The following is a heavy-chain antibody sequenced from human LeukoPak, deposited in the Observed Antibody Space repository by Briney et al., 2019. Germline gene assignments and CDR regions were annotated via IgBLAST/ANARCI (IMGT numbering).Heavy chain of an antibody. D-gene: IGHD2-8*02. CDR2: ISSSSSYI. Sequence: PGGSLRLSCAASGFTFSAYWMNWVRQTPGKGLEWVSSISSSSSYIYYADSVKGRFTISRDNAKNSLYLQMNSLRAEDTAVYYCARGGSVVYPTPFDYWGQGTLVTVSS. J-gene: IGHJ4*02. V-gene: IGHV3-21*01. CDR1: GFTFSAYW. CDR3: ARGGSVVYPTPFDY.